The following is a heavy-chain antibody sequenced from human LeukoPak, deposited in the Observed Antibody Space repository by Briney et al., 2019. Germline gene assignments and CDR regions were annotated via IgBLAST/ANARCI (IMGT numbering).Heavy chain of an antibody. CDR2: ISDSGGRT. D-gene: IGHD3-22*01. J-gene: IGHJ4*02. CDR3: AKRGVVIRVILVGFHKEAYYFDS. CDR1: GFTVSNYG. Sequence: GGSLRLSCAASGFTVSNYGMSWVRQAPGKGLEWVAGISDSGGRTNYADSVKGRFTISRDNPKNTLYLQMNSLRAEDTAVYFCAKRGVVIRVILVGFHKEAYYFDSWGQGALVTVSS. V-gene: IGHV3-23*01.